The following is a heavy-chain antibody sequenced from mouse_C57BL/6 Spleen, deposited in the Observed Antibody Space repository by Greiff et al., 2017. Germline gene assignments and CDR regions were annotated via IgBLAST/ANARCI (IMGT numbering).Heavy chain of an antibody. V-gene: IGHV2-3*01. Sequence: VKLQESGPGLVAPSQSLSITCTVSGFSLTSYGVSWVRQPPGKGLEWLGVIWGDGSTNYHSALIPRLSICKDNSKNQVFLKLTSLQTDVTATYYCAKPLYGSSCAMDYWGQGTSVTVAS. D-gene: IGHD1-1*01. J-gene: IGHJ4*01. CDR2: IWGDGST. CDR3: AKPLYGSSCAMDY. CDR1: GFSLTSYG.